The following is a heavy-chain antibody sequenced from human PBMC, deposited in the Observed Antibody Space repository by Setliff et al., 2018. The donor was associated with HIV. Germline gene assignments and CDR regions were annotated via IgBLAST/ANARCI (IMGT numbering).Heavy chain of an antibody. CDR3: VRTYYDILTGYGGSYYMDV. CDR1: GFTFSKNS. Sequence: GSLRLSCAASGFTFSKNSMNWVRQAPGKGLEWISYISSSSSTLYYADSVKGRFTISRDNAKNSLYLQMNSLRAEDTAVYYCVRTYYDILTGYGGSYYMDVWGKGTTVTVSS. CDR2: ISSSSSTL. J-gene: IGHJ6*03. V-gene: IGHV3-48*01. D-gene: IGHD3-9*01.